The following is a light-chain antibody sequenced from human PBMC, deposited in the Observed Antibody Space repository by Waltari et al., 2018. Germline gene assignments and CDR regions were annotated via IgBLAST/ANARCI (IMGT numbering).Light chain of an antibody. J-gene: IGKJ1*01. Sequence: DIQMTQSPSTLSASVGEKVTITCRASQTINNWLAWYQLKPGKAPKLLIYDASTLDSSVPSRFSGSGSETEFTLTISSLQPDDFASYFCQQYNILSVSFGQGSKVEVK. CDR2: DAS. CDR1: QTINNW. CDR3: QQYNILSVS. V-gene: IGKV1-5*01.